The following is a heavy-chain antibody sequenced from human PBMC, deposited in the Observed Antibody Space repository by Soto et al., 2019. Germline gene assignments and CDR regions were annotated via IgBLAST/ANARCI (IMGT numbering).Heavy chain of an antibody. D-gene: IGHD3-3*01. CDR3: AKGGDYDFWSGQNNWFDP. Sequence: GGSLRLSCAASGFTFSSYAMSWVRQAPGKXLEWVSAISGSGGSTYYADSVKGRFTISRDNSKNTLYLQMNSLRAEDTAVYYCAKGGDYDFWSGQNNWFDPWGQGTLVTVSS. J-gene: IGHJ5*02. CDR2: ISGSGGST. CDR1: GFTFSSYA. V-gene: IGHV3-23*01.